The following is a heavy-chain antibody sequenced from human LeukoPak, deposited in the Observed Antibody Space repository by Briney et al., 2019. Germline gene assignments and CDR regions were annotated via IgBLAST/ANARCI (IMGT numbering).Heavy chain of an antibody. J-gene: IGHJ3*02. D-gene: IGHD4-23*01. CDR2: GSDYKT. V-gene: IGHV3-23*01. CDR1: GFTIGGFA. Sequence: GGSLRLSCAASGFTIGGFAMTWVRQAPGKGLEWVSIGSDYKTHYSESVKGRFAISRDNSQSTMFLQMNSLRAEDTALYYCAKISPLDYGGKPWALDIWGQGTMVTVSS. CDR3: AKISPLDYGGKPWALDI.